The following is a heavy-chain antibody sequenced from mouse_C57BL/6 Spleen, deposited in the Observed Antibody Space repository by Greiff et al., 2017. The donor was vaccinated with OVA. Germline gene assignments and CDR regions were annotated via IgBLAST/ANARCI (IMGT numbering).Heavy chain of an antibody. CDR3: ARGNYDYLAWFAY. J-gene: IGHJ3*01. CDR1: GFTFSDYG. Sequence: EVQVVESGGGLVKPGGSLKLSCAASGFTFSDYGMHWVRQAPEKGLEWVAYISSGSSTIYYADTVKGRFTISRDNAKNTLFLQMTSLRSEDTAMYYCARGNYDYLAWFAYWGQGTLVTVSA. V-gene: IGHV5-17*01. CDR2: ISSGSSTI. D-gene: IGHD2-4*01.